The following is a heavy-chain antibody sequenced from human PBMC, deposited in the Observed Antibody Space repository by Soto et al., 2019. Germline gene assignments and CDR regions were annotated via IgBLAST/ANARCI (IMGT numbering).Heavy chain of an antibody. Sequence: ILSCEASGFNFGSYAMHWVRQTPGKGLEWVAVISFDGSNKFYAESVKGRITISRDNSKNTLFLQMNSLRPEDTAVYYCARDMGYSYRTGYGLDVWGQGTTVTVSS. V-gene: IGHV3-30-3*01. J-gene: IGHJ6*02. CDR1: GFNFGSYA. D-gene: IGHD5-18*01. CDR2: ISFDGSNK. CDR3: ARDMGYSYRTGYGLDV.